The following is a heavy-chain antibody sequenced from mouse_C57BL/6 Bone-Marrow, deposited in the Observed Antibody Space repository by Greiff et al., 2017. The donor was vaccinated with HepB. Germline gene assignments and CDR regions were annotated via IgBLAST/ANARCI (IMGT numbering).Heavy chain of an antibody. V-gene: IGHV1-26*01. CDR3: AREGDSSGYADY. CDR2: INPNNGGT. J-gene: IGHJ2*01. D-gene: IGHD3-2*02. Sequence: VQLQQSGPELVKPGASVKISCKASGYTFTDYYMNWVKQSNGKSLEWIGDINPNNGGTSYNQKFKGKATLTVDKSSSTAYMELRSLTSEDSAVYYCAREGDSSGYADYWGQGTTLTVSA. CDR1: GYTFTDYY.